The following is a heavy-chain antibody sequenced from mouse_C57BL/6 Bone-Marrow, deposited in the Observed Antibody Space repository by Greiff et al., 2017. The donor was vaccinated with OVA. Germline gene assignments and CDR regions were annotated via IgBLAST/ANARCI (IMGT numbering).Heavy chain of an antibody. D-gene: IGHD4-1*01. CDR3: ARSSNWDVKGYFDY. J-gene: IGHJ2*01. CDR2: INPNYGTT. V-gene: IGHV1-39*01. Sequence: EVKLQESGPELVKPGPSVKISCKASGYSFTDYNMNWVKQSNGKSLEWIGVINPNYGTTSYNQKFKGKATLTVDQSSSTAYMQLNSLTSEDSAVYYCARSSNWDVKGYFDYWGQGTTLTVSS. CDR1: GYSFTDYN.